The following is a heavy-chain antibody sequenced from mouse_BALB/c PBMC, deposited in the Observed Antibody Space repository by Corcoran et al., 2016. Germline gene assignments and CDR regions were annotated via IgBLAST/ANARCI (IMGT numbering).Heavy chain of an antibody. J-gene: IGHJ1*01. CDR3: ARGGGNYWYFDG. D-gene: IGHD1-1*02. V-gene: IGHV14-3*02. Sequence: EVQLQQSGAELVKPGASVKLSCTASGFNIKDTYMHWVKQRPEQGLEWIGRVDPANGNTKYDPKFQGKATITADTSSNTAYLQLSSLTSEDTAVYYGARGGGNYWYFDGWGAGTTVTVSS. CDR2: VDPANGNT. CDR1: GFNIKDTY.